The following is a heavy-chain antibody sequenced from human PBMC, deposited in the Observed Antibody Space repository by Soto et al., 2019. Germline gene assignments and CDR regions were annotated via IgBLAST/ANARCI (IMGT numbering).Heavy chain of an antibody. J-gene: IGHJ4*01. D-gene: IGHD6-19*01. CDR1: GYSISSGHY. CDR2: INHSGST. Sequence: SETLSLTCAVSGYSISSGHYWGWIRQPPGKGLEWIGEINHSGSTNYNPSLKSRVTISVDTSKNQFSLKLSSVTAADTAVYYCARVHVRVVAGSTFDYWGHGTLVTVSS. CDR3: ARVHVRVVAGSTFDY. V-gene: IGHV4-38-2*01.